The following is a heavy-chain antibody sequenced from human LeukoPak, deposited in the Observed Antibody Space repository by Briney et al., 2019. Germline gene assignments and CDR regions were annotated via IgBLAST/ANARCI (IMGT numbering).Heavy chain of an antibody. CDR3: ARLIAVAATADFDY. CDR2: ISSSSSYI. Sequence: GGSLRLSCAASGFTFSSYSVNWVRQAPGKGLEWVSSISSSSSYIYYADSVKGRFTISRDNAKNSLYLQMNSLRAEDTAVYYCARLIAVAATADFDYWGQGTLVTVSS. D-gene: IGHD6-19*01. CDR1: GFTFSSYS. J-gene: IGHJ4*02. V-gene: IGHV3-21*01.